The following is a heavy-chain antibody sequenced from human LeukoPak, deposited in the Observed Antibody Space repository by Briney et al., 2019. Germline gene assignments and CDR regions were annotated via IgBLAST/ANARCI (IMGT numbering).Heavy chain of an antibody. V-gene: IGHV4-34*01. Sequence: SETLSLTCAVYGGSFSGYYWSWIRQPPGKGLEWIGETNHSGSTNYNPSLKSPVTISVDTSKNQFSLKLSSVTAADTAVYYCARGIGYGNYTNYFDYWGQGTLVTVSS. J-gene: IGHJ4*02. CDR2: TNHSGST. D-gene: IGHD5-12*01. CDR1: GGSFSGYY. CDR3: ARGIGYGNYTNYFDY.